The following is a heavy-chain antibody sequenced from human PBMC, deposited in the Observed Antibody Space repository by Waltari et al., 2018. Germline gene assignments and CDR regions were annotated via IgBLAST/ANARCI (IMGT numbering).Heavy chain of an antibody. CDR1: GYTFTSYG. V-gene: IGHV1-18*01. CDR3: ARGMDIVAKTPLDY. Sequence: QVQLVQSGAEVKKPGASVKVSCKASGYTFTSYGISWVRQAPGQGLEWMGWRRAYNGNTNYEQKRQGRVTMTTDTSTSTAYMELRSLRSDDTAVYYCARGMDIVAKTPLDYWGQGTLVTVSS. CDR2: RRAYNGNT. J-gene: IGHJ4*02. D-gene: IGHD5-12*01.